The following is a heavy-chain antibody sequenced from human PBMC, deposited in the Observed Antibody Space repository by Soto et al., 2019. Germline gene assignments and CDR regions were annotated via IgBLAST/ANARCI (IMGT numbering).Heavy chain of an antibody. D-gene: IGHD3-3*01. CDR1: GFTFSSYA. J-gene: IGHJ6*02. CDR2: ISYDGSNK. Sequence: GGSLRISCSASGFTFSSYAMHGVRQAPGKGLEWVAVISYDGSNKYYADSVKGRFTISRDNSKNTLYLQMNSLRAEDTAVYYCARDLTICGVVPPRGYYSSGMDVWGQGTTVTV. CDR3: ARDLTICGVVPPRGYYSSGMDV. V-gene: IGHV3-30-3*01.